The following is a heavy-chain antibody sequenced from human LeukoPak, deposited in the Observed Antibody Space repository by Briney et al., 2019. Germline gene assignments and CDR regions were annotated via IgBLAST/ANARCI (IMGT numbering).Heavy chain of an antibody. J-gene: IGHJ3*02. Sequence: PGGSLRLSCSASGFTVSSYYMDWVRQAPGKGLEWVSYISSSGSTIYYADSVKGRFTISRDNAKNSLYLQMNSLRAEDTAVYYCARGQWEPDDAFDIWGQGTMVTVSS. CDR3: ARGQWEPDDAFDI. CDR2: ISSSGSTI. V-gene: IGHV3-11*04. CDR1: GFTVSSYY. D-gene: IGHD1-26*01.